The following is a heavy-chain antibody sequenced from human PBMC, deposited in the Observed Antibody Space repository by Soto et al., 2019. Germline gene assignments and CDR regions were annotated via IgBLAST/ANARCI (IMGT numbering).Heavy chain of an antibody. D-gene: IGHD4-4*01. Sequence: EVRLVESGGGLVSPGGSLRLSCAASGFAFSSYGLNWVRQAPGRGLEGISYISDSGSSIYYVDTVKGRFTASRDNAKNSVYLQMNSLRAEDTAVYYCARDLGPDYSRGYWGQGTLVTVSS. J-gene: IGHJ4*02. CDR2: ISDSGSSI. CDR1: GFAFSSYG. CDR3: ARDLGPDYSRGY. V-gene: IGHV3-48*03.